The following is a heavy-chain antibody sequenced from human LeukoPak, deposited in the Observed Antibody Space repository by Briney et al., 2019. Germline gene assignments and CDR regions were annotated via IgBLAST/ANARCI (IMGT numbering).Heavy chain of an antibody. D-gene: IGHD1-26*01. Sequence: GGSLRLSCAASGFTFSNYWMAWVRQAPGKGLEWVANIKQDGSTKHYADSLKGRFTISRDNPKNSLYLQMNNLRADDTAVYYCTRDTDGSLDYWGQGILVTVAS. CDR2: IKQDGSTK. CDR1: GFTFSNYW. V-gene: IGHV3-7*01. CDR3: TRDTDGSLDY. J-gene: IGHJ4*02.